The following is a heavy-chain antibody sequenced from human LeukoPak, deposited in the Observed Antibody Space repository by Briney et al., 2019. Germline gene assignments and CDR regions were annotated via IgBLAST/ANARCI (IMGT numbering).Heavy chain of an antibody. CDR3: AKLRLDYYDSSGYYLG. CDR1: GFTFSSYE. CDR2: ISGSGGST. V-gene: IGHV3-23*01. Sequence: GGSLRLSCAASGFTFSSYEMNWVRQAPGKGLEWVSAISGSGGSTYYADSVKGRFTISRDNSKNTLYLQMNSLRAEDTAVYYCAKLRLDYYDSSGYYLGWGQGTLVTVSS. J-gene: IGHJ4*02. D-gene: IGHD3-22*01.